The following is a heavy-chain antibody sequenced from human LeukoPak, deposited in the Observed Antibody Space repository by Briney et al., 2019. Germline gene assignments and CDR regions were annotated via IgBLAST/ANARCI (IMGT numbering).Heavy chain of an antibody. V-gene: IGHV4-39*07. D-gene: IGHD3-10*01. Sequence: SETLSLTCTVSGDSISSSKKYWGWVRQPPGKGLEWIGSIYYSGNTYYNPSLKSRVTISVDTSKNQFSLKLSSVTAADTAVYYCARGLYYGSGSNYWGQGTLVTVSS. CDR1: GDSISSSKKY. J-gene: IGHJ4*02. CDR3: ARGLYYGSGSNY. CDR2: IYYSGNT.